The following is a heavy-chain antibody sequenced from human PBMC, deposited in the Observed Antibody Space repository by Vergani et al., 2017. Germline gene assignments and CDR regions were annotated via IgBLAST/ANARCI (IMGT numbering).Heavy chain of an antibody. Sequence: LQLVESGGGLVQPGGSLRLSCAASGSTVSGNYMTWVRQAPGKGLEWVSFISSSSSYRNYADSVKGRFTISRDNGEYSLLLQMNSLRPEDTAVYYCASGVPGYQLATQYFQHWGQGTLVTVSS. CDR2: ISSSSSYR. V-gene: IGHV3-11*06. J-gene: IGHJ1*01. CDR1: GSTVSGNY. D-gene: IGHD2-2*01. CDR3: ASGVPGYQLATQYFQH.